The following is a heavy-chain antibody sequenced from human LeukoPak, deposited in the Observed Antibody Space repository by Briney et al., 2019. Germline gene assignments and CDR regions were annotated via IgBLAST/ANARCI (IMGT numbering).Heavy chain of an antibody. Sequence: SETLSLTCTVSGGSISSYYWSWIRQPPGKELEWIGYIYYSGSTNYNPSLKSRVTISVDTSKNQFSLKLSSVTAADTAVYYCAREGIVGATGSFYFDYWGQGTLVTVSS. V-gene: IGHV4-59*12. D-gene: IGHD1-26*01. J-gene: IGHJ4*02. CDR2: IYYSGST. CDR1: GGSISSYY. CDR3: AREGIVGATGSFYFDY.